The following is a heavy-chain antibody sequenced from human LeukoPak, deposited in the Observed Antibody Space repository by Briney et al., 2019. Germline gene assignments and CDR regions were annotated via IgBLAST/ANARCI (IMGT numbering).Heavy chain of an antibody. CDR3: ARTFGESPLNYYYGMDV. J-gene: IGHJ6*02. Sequence: GESLKISCKGSGYSFTSYWIGWVRQMPGKGLEWMGIIYPGDSDTRYSPSFQGQVTNSADQSISTAYLQWSSLKASDTATYYCARTFGESPLNYYYGMDVWGQGTTVTVSS. D-gene: IGHD3-10*01. CDR2: IYPGDSDT. V-gene: IGHV5-51*01. CDR1: GYSFTSYW.